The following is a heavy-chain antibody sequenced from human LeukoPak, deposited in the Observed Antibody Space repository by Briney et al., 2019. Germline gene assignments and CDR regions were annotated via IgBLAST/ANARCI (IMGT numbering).Heavy chain of an antibody. CDR3: AKDQGLGGSSWPNDAFDI. V-gene: IGHV3-23*01. CDR2: ISGSGGST. D-gene: IGHD6-13*01. J-gene: IGHJ3*02. CDR1: GFTFSSYA. Sequence: GGSLRLSCAASGFTFSSYAMSWVRQAPGKGLEWVSAISGSGGSTYYADSVKGRFTISRDNSKNTLYLQMNSLRAEDTAVYYCAKDQGLGGSSWPNDAFDIWGQGTTVTVSS.